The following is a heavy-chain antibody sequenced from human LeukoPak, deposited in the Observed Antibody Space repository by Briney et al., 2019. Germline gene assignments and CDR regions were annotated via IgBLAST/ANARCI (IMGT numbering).Heavy chain of an antibody. CDR1: GDTFSSYY. J-gene: IGHJ6*02. V-gene: IGHV1-46*01. CDR3: ARWRGLNYGMDV. CDR2: MSPSGGST. Sequence: ASVKVSCKASGDTFSSYYMHWGRQAPGQGPEWVGIMSPSGGSTGYAQKFQGRVIMTRDTSTSTAYMELRSLRSEDTAVYYCARWRGLNYGMDVWGQGTTVTVSS. D-gene: IGHD3-10*01.